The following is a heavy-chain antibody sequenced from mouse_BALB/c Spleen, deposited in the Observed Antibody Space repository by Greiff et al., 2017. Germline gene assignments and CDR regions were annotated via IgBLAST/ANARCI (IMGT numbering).Heavy chain of an antibody. CDR2: ISYSGST. CDR1: GYSITSDYA. J-gene: IGHJ2*01. CDR3: ARGVPYYFDY. Sequence: ESGPGLVKPSQSLSLTCTVTGYSITSDYAWNWIRQFPGNKLEWMGYISYSGSTSYNPSLKSRISITRDTSKNQFFLQLNSVTTEDTATYYCARGVPYYFDYWGQGTTLTVSS. V-gene: IGHV3-2*02.